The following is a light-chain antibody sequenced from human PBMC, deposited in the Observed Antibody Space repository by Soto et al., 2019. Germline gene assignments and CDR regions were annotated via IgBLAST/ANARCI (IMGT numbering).Light chain of an antibody. V-gene: IGKV1-5*01. CDR3: QHYNGY. CDR2: DAS. J-gene: IGKJ2*01. CDR1: QNIRSW. Sequence: DMPMTQSPTTLSASVGDRATITCRASQNIRSWLAWYQQKPGKAPKVLIYDASTLESGVPSRFSGSGFGTEFTSTISSVQPDDFATYYCQHYNGYFGQGTKLEIK.